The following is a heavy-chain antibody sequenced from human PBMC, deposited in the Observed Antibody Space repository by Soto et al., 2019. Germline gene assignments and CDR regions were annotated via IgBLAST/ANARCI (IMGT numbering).Heavy chain of an antibody. D-gene: IGHD1-26*01. V-gene: IGHV5-51*01. CDR2: IFPGDSYT. Sequence: LKISCKGSGYIFATHWIGWVRQMPGKGLEWMAIIFPGDSYTTYSPSFQGQVTVSADQSISTVYLQWSSLKASDTAIYCCATLAGSGGYRDLYFDKWGQGTPVTVSS. CDR1: GYIFATHW. CDR3: ATLAGSGGYRDLYFDK. J-gene: IGHJ4*02.